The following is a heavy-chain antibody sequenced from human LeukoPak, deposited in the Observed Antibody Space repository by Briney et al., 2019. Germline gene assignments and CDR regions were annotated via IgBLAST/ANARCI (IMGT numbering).Heavy chain of an antibody. V-gene: IGHV4-39*07. CDR2: IYHTGST. J-gene: IGHJ5*01. D-gene: IGHD3-3*02. CDR3: ASDISICWFYS. CDR1: GASISSDSNY. Sequence: TASETLSLTCTVSGASISSDSNYWAWVRQPPGKGLQWIGSIYHTGSTFYNPSLMSRVSISIDSSKNQFSLKLSSVTVADTALYYCASDISICWFYSWGQGTLVSVSS.